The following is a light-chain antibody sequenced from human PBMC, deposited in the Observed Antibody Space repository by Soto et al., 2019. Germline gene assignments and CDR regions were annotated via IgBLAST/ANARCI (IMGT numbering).Light chain of an antibody. CDR1: MRDVGAYNL. Sequence: QSALTQPASVSGSAGQSITISCSGTMRDVGAYNLVSWYQQHPGTAPKLIIYAVSNRPSGVSNRFSGSKSGNTASLTISGLQADDEADYYCSSYTSSSTLIFGGGTQLTVL. CDR2: AVS. V-gene: IGLV2-14*03. J-gene: IGLJ2*01. CDR3: SSYTSSSTLI.